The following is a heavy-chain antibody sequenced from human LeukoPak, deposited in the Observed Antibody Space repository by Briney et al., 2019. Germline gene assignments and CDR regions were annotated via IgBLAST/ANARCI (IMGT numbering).Heavy chain of an antibody. CDR2: NNNRGDTT. D-gene: IGHD4-17*01. CDR1: GLTFSSYA. Sequence: PGGSLRLSCAASGLTFSSYAMTWVRQAPGKGLEWVSSNNNRGDTTYYADSVKGRFTVSRDNSNDTLYLQMNRLRADDTAIYYCAKSWTVINYFDFWGQGTLVTVSS. V-gene: IGHV3-23*01. CDR3: AKSWTVINYFDF. J-gene: IGHJ4*02.